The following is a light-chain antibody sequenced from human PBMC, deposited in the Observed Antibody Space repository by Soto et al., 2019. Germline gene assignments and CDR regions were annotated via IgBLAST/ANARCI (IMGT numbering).Light chain of an antibody. V-gene: IGKV3-20*01. CDR1: QSVSSSY. CDR2: GAS. J-gene: IGKJ1*01. Sequence: EMGLTQSPGTLSLSPGERATLSCRASQSVSSSYLAWYQQKPGQAPRLLIYGASSRATGIPDRFSGSGSGTDFTLTISRLEPEDFAVYYCQQYGSSPWTFGQGTKVDSK. CDR3: QQYGSSPWT.